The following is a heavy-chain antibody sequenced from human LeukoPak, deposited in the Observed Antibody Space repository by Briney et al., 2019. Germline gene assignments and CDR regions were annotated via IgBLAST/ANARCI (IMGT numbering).Heavy chain of an antibody. J-gene: IGHJ5*02. Sequence: SETLSLTCAVSGYSISSGYYWGWIRQPPVKGLEWIGSIYHSGSTYYNPSLKSRVTISVDTSKNQFSLKLSSVTAEDTAVYYCARHGLGQSVVVVPAAAGYNWFDPWGQGTLVTVSS. D-gene: IGHD2-2*01. CDR2: IYHSGST. V-gene: IGHV4-38-2*01. CDR1: GYSISSGYY. CDR3: ARHGLGQSVVVVPAAAGYNWFDP.